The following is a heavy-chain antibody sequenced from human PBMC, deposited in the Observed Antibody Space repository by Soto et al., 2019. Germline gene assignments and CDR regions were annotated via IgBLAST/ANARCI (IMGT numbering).Heavy chain of an antibody. CDR1: GYSFTSYW. Sequence: GESLKISCKGSGYSFTSYWISWVRQMPGKGLEWMGRIDPGDSYTNYSPSFQGHVTISADKSISTAYLQWSSLKASDTAMYYCVRQNRWSSDSYYGMDVWGQGTTVTVSS. J-gene: IGHJ6*02. V-gene: IGHV5-10-1*01. CDR2: IDPGDSYT. D-gene: IGHD6-19*01. CDR3: VRQNRWSSDSYYGMDV.